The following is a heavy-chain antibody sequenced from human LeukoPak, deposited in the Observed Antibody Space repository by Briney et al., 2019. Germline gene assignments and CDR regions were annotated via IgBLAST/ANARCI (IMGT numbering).Heavy chain of an antibody. Sequence: QPGGSLRLSCAASGFTFSSYAMSWVRQAPGKGLEWVSAISGSGGSTYYADSVKGWFTISRDNSKNTLYLQMNSLRAEDTAVYYCAKVGPGDFWSGFLLDFVYWGQGTLVTVSS. V-gene: IGHV3-23*01. J-gene: IGHJ4*02. CDR2: ISGSGGST. CDR1: GFTFSSYA. D-gene: IGHD3-3*01. CDR3: AKVGPGDFWSGFLLDFVY.